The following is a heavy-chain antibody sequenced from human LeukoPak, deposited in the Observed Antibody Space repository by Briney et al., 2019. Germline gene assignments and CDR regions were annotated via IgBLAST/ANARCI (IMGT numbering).Heavy chain of an antibody. V-gene: IGHV3-74*01. CDR3: ARGNLRYYGMDV. CDR2: INSDGSST. J-gene: IGHJ6*02. CDR1: GITFSSYW. D-gene: IGHD1-14*01. Sequence: GGSLRLSCAASGITFSSYWMHWVRQAPGKGLVWVSRINSDGSSTSYADSVKGRFTISRDNAKNTLYLQMNSLRAEDTAVYYCARGNLRYYGMDVWGQGTTVTVSS.